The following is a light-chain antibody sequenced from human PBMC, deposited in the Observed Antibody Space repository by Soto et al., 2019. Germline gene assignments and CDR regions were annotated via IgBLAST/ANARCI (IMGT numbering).Light chain of an antibody. Sequence: EIVLTQSPGTLSLSPGERATLSCRASQSVSSSSLACYQQKPGQAPRLLIYGATNRATGIPDRFTGSGSGTDFAITISRLEAEDVAVFFFLQYGSSLPLTFGQGTRLEIK. CDR3: LQYGSSLPLT. CDR1: QSVSSSS. J-gene: IGKJ5*01. V-gene: IGKV3-20*01. CDR2: GAT.